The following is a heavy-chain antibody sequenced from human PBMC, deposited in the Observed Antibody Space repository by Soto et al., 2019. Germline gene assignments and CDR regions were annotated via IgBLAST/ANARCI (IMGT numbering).Heavy chain of an antibody. V-gene: IGHV3-13*01. J-gene: IGHJ5*02. CDR3: ARQASYWHGGGGWLDP. CDR1: GFTFSASD. D-gene: IGHD2-8*02. CDR2: IGTLHDT. Sequence: EVQLVESGGGLVQPGGSLRLSCAASGFTFSASDMHWVRQAAGKGLEWVSAIGTLHDTYYPDSVKGRFTISRDNAKNSLYLQMNSLGAGATAVYYCARQASYWHGGGGWLDPWGQGTLVTVSS.